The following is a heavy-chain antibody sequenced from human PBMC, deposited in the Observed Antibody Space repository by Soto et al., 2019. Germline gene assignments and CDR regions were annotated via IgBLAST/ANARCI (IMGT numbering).Heavy chain of an antibody. Sequence: QVQLQESGPGLVKPSETLSLTCSDSGVSVSSYYWSWIRQPPGKGLEWIGYVYYDGSTNYNPSLETRVTISIDTSKNQVSLKLNSVTAADTAVYHCARGRRSPTVYYGLDVWGQGTTVAVSS. V-gene: IGHV4-59*02. J-gene: IGHJ6*02. CDR2: VYYDGST. CDR3: ARGRRSPTVYYGLDV. D-gene: IGHD1-26*01. CDR1: GVSVSSYY.